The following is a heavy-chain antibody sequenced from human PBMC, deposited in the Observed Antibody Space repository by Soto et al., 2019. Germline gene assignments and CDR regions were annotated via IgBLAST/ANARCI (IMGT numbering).Heavy chain of an antibody. Sequence: QVQLLQSGAEVKKPGASVKVSCKATGCTFTNYGITWVRQAAGQGLEWMGWISAYNGDTHYTQRLQGRVTMTTDTSTSTAYMELRGLRSDDTAVYYCARVRQLGGYFYDNMDVWGKGTTVTVSS. CDR2: ISAYNGDT. CDR3: ARVRQLGGYFYDNMDV. CDR1: GCTFTNYG. D-gene: IGHD6-6*01. V-gene: IGHV1-18*01. J-gene: IGHJ6*03.